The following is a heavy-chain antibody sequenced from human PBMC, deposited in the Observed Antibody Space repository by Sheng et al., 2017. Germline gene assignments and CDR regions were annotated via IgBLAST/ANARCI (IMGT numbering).Heavy chain of an antibody. D-gene: IGHD6-13*01. J-gene: IGHJ6*03. CDR1: GFTFSDYY. V-gene: IGHV3-11*05. CDR3: ARERPHSSSRWEYYYYYMDV. Sequence: QVQLVESGGGLVKLGGSLRLSCAASGFTFSDYYMTWIRQAPGKGLEWVSYISSSSDYTNYADSVKGRFTISRDNAKNSLYLQMNSLRAEDTAVYYCARERPHSSSRWEYYYYYMDVWGKGTTVTVSS. CDR2: ISSSSDYT.